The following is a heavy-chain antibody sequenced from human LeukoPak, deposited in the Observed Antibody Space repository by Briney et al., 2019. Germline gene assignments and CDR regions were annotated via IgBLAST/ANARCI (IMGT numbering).Heavy chain of an antibody. Sequence: GGSLRLSCAASGFTFSSYGMSWGRQAPGKGLGWVSYISSSGSTIYYADSVKGRFTISRDNAKNSLYLQMNSLTAEDTAVYFCARADRGLDYWGQGTLVTVSS. V-gene: IGHV3-48*04. CDR3: ARADRGLDY. CDR2: ISSSGSTI. J-gene: IGHJ4*02. D-gene: IGHD1-14*01. CDR1: GFTFSSYG.